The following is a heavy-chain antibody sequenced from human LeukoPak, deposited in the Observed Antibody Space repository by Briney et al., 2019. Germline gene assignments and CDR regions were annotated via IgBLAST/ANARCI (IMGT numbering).Heavy chain of an antibody. D-gene: IGHD3-10*01. V-gene: IGHV3-7*01. CDR2: INPDGSDI. Sequence: GGSLRLSCEASGFTFSSYWMAWVRQSPGKGLEWVANINPDGSDIYYVDSVKGRFTITRDNAKKSVFLQMNSLRAEETAVYRCVRWGGEADMADWGQGTLVIVSS. J-gene: IGHJ4*02. CDR1: GFTFSSYW. CDR3: VRWGGEADMAD.